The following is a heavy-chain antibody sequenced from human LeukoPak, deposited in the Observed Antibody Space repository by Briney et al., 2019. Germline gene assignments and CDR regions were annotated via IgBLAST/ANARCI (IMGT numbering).Heavy chain of an antibody. D-gene: IGHD2-15*01. Sequence: PSETLSPTCTVSGGSISSFYWSWIRQPPGKGLEWIGYIFYSGSTNYNPSLKSRVTMSVDTSKSQFSLKLSSVTAADTAVYYCARHVSTGGIEAFDIWGQGTMVTVSS. V-gene: IGHV4-59*08. CDR1: GGSISSFY. CDR2: IFYSGST. J-gene: IGHJ3*02. CDR3: ARHVSTGGIEAFDI.